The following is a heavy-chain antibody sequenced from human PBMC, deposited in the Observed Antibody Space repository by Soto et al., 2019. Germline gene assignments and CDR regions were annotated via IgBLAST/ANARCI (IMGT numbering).Heavy chain of an antibody. Sequence: ASVKVSCKVSGYTLTELSMHWVRQAPGKGLEWMGGFDPEDGETIYAQKFQGRVTMTEDTSTDTAYMELSSLRSEDTAVYYCATFYGSGSYYYYYYIDVWGKGTTVTVSS. CDR3: ATFYGSGSYYYYYYIDV. CDR1: GYTLTELS. J-gene: IGHJ6*03. D-gene: IGHD3-10*01. V-gene: IGHV1-24*01. CDR2: FDPEDGET.